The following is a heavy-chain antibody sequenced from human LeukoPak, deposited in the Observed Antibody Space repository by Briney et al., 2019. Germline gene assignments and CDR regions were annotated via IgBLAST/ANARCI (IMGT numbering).Heavy chain of an antibody. V-gene: IGHV1-2*02. CDR1: GYTFSGFY. D-gene: IGHD6-19*01. CDR3: ARSSGWKYYVDY. J-gene: IGHJ4*02. CDR2: INPNSGGT. Sequence: ASVKVSCKASGYTFSGFYIHWVRQAPGQGLEWMGWINPNSGGTNFAQKFQGRVTVTRDTSISTAYMELSRLRSDDTAVYFCARSSGWKYYVDYWGQGTLVTVSS.